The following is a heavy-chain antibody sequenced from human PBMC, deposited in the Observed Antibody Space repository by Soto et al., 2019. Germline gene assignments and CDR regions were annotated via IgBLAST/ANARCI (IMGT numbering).Heavy chain of an antibody. CDR3: ARVHYYGSGPFDY. J-gene: IGHJ4*02. Sequence: QVQLQESGPGLVKPSEILSLTCTVSGGSISSYYWSWIRQPPGKGLDWIGYIYYSGSTNYNPSLTSRVTISVDTSKNQFSLKLSSVTAADTAVYYCARVHYYGSGPFDYWGQGTLVTVSS. D-gene: IGHD3-10*01. CDR1: GGSISSYY. V-gene: IGHV4-59*01. CDR2: IYYSGST.